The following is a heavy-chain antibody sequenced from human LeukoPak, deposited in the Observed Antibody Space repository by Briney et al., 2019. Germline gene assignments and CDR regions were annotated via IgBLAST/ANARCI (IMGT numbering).Heavy chain of an antibody. V-gene: IGHV3-23*01. J-gene: IGHJ4*02. Sequence: GGSLRLSCAASGFTFSSNAMAWVRQAPGKGLEWVSAIRGSDGATYYADSVKGRFTISRDNSKNTLSLQMNSLRAEDTAVYYCAKDSRVSYWGQGTLVTVSS. D-gene: IGHD6-6*01. CDR1: GFTFSSNA. CDR2: IRGSDGAT. CDR3: AKDSRVSY.